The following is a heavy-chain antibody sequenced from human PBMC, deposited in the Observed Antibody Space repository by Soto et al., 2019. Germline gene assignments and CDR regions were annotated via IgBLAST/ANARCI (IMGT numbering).Heavy chain of an antibody. V-gene: IGHV4-59*01. CDR3: ARGGDIVVVPAAIRRYYCGMDV. CDR2: IYYSGST. D-gene: IGHD2-2*02. CDR1: GGSISSYY. Sequence: PSETLSLTCTVSGGSISSYYWSWIRQPPGKGLEWIGYIYYSGSTNYNPSLKSRVTISVDTSKNQFSLKLSSVTAADTAVYYCARGGDIVVVPAAIRRYYCGMDVWGQGTTVTVSS. J-gene: IGHJ6*02.